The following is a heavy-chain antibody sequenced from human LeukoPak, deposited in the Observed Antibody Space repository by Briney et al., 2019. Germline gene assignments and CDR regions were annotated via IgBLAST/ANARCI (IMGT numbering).Heavy chain of an antibody. V-gene: IGHV3-23*01. CDR2: ISGSGGNT. J-gene: IGHJ4*02. CDR3: AKGGWLEY. Sequence: QPGGSLRLSCEASGFTFINYGMGWVRQAPGKGLEWVSGISGSGGNTYYADSVKGRFTISRDDSKNTLYLQMNSLRAEDTAVYYCAKGGWLEYWGQGTLVTVSS. D-gene: IGHD5-24*01. CDR1: GFTFINYG.